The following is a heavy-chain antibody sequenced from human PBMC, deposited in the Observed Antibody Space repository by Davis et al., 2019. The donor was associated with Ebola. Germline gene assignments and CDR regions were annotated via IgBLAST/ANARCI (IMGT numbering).Heavy chain of an antibody. V-gene: IGHV1-18*04. Sequence: ASVKVSCKASGYTFTSYGITWVRQAPGQGLEWMGWINPHNGNTNYAQNVQGRVTMTTDTSTTTAYMEVGSLTSDDTAVFYCARAQFPTTSDHWGQGTLVTVSS. CDR2: INPHNGNT. D-gene: IGHD1-1*01. CDR3: ARAQFPTTSDH. J-gene: IGHJ4*02. CDR1: GYTFTSYG.